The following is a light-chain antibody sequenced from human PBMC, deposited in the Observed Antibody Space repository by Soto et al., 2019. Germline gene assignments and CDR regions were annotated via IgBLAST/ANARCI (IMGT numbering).Light chain of an antibody. J-gene: IGKJ1*01. Sequence: DIQMTQSPSSLAAPVGDRVTITCRASQSISSYLNWYQQKPGKAPQYLIQAASILQSGVPSRFSGSGSGTEFILTINNLQPEDFASYFCLQVYSFPRTCGLGTKGDIK. CDR2: AAS. CDR1: QSISSY. CDR3: LQVYSFPRT. V-gene: IGKV1-39*01.